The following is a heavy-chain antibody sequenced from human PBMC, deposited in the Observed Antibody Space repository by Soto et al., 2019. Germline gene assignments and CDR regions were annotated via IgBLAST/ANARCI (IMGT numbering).Heavy chain of an antibody. CDR2: ISAYNGNT. V-gene: IGHV1-18*04. CDR3: ARVPTPTHGDSDKNNCFDP. J-gene: IGHJ5*02. Sequence: ASVKVSCKASGYTFTSYGISWVRQAPGQGLEWMGWISAYNGNTKYAQSLQGRVTMTTDTSTSTAYMELRSLRSDDTAVYYCARVPTPTHGDSDKNNCFDPWGQGTLVTVSS. D-gene: IGHD3-9*01. CDR1: GYTFTSYG.